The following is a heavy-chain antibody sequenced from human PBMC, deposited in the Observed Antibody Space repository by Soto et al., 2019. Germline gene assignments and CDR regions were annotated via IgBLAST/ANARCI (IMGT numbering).Heavy chain of an antibody. CDR1: GFTFNSYS. D-gene: IGHD2-15*01. V-gene: IGHV3-48*01. CDR2: INSGSTSV. Sequence: VQLVESGGGLVQPGGSLRLSCVASGFTFNSYSMNWVRQAPGKGLEWISYINSGSTSVFYADSVKGRFTISRDNAKKSPFLQNKRPGAGETAVYLCAGSASPDGYWGPGNLVTLSS. J-gene: IGHJ4*02. CDR3: AGSASPDGY.